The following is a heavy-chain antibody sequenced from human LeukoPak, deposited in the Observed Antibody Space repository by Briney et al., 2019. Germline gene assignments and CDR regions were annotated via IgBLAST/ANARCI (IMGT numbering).Heavy chain of an antibody. Sequence: ASVKVSCKASGYTFRGNYIHWLRQAPGQGVEGMGWIDANNGDTNSAQKFQGRVTMSRDTSISTAYMDLSSLSPDDAAVYYCARDPSSVTLYFFDYWGQGTLVTVSS. CDR3: ARDPSSVTLYFFDY. D-gene: IGHD4-11*01. V-gene: IGHV1-2*02. J-gene: IGHJ4*02. CDR1: GYTFRGNY. CDR2: IDANNGDT.